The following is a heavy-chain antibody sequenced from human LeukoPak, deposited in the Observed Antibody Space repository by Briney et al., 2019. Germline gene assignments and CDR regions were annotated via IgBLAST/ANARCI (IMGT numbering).Heavy chain of an antibody. Sequence: PGGSLRLSCAASGFTFSRYWMSWVRQAPGKGLEWVANIKQDGSEKYYVDSVKGRFTISRDNAKNSLYLQMNSLRAEDTAVYYCARVGIVVVVAYAFDIWGQGTMVTVSS. V-gene: IGHV3-7*01. J-gene: IGHJ3*02. CDR1: GFTFSRYW. CDR3: ARVGIVVVVAYAFDI. D-gene: IGHD2-15*01. CDR2: IKQDGSEK.